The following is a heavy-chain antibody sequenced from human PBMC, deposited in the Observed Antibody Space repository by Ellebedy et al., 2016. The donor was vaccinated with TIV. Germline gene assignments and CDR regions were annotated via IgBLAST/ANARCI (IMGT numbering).Heavy chain of an antibody. D-gene: IGHD3-10*01. CDR1: GDSFSSDTSY. CDR2: IYYTGDT. CDR3: ARVWFGDLLSPEGDV. Sequence: SETLSLXCTVSGDSFSSDTSYWSWIRQSAGKGLEWIGYIYYTGDTYYNPSLKSRVTMSVDTSKNHFSLKLSSVTAADTAVYYCARVWFGDLLSPEGDVWGQGTTVTVSS. J-gene: IGHJ6*02. V-gene: IGHV4-61*03.